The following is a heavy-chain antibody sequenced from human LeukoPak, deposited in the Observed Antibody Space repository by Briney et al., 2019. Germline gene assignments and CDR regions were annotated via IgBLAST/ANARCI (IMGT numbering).Heavy chain of an antibody. D-gene: IGHD4-11*01. CDR1: GFTFSSYA. J-gene: IGHJ4*02. CDR2: ISTNGGRT. V-gene: IGHV3-64*01. Sequence: GGSLTLSCAASGFTFSSYAMHWVRRAPGKGLEYVSSISTNGGRTYYANSVKGRFTISRDNSKNMLYLQMGSQRAEDMAVYYCARDSMTTVTTYTFGDYWGQGTLVTVSS. CDR3: ARDSMTTVTTYTFGDY.